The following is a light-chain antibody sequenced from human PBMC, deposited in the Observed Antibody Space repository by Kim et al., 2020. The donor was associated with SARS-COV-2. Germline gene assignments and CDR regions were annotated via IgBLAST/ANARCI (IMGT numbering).Light chain of an antibody. CDR2: DAS. J-gene: IGKJ4*01. Sequence: LSPGERATLSCRAGQSVRSYLAWYQQKPGQAPRLLIYDASNRATGIPSRFSGSGSWTDFTLTISSLEPDDFAVYYCQQRYEWPLTFGGGTKVDIK. CDR3: QQRYEWPLT. CDR1: QSVRSY. V-gene: IGKV3-11*01.